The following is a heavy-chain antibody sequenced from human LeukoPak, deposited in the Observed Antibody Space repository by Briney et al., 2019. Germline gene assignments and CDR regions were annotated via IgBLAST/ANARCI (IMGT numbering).Heavy chain of an antibody. D-gene: IGHD2/OR15-2a*01. V-gene: IGHV3-7*01. Sequence: SGGSLRLSCXASGFTLSTYWMTWVRQAPGQGLEWVANIKEDGSEKYYVDSVKGRFTISRDNARDSLYLQMNSLRVEDTAMYFCARDGFYVSSCLYYWGQGTLVTVSS. CDR2: IKEDGSEK. J-gene: IGHJ4*02. CDR1: GFTLSTYW. CDR3: ARDGFYVSSCLYY.